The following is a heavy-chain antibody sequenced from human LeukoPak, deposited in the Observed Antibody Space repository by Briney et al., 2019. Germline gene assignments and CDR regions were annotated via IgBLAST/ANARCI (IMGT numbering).Heavy chain of an antibody. CDR1: GGSISSYY. V-gene: IGHV4-4*07. Sequence: SETLSLTCTVSGGSISSYYWSWIRQPAGKGLEWIGRIYTSGSTNYNPSLKSRDTMSVDTSKNQFSLKLSSVTAADTAVYYCARDGSGSYLNYYYYGMDVWGQGTTVTVSS. CDR3: ARDGSGSYLNYYYYGMDV. J-gene: IGHJ6*02. D-gene: IGHD3-10*01. CDR2: IYTSGST.